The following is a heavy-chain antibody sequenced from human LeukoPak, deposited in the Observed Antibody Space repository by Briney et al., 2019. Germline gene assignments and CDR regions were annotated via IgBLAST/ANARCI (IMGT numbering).Heavy chain of an antibody. CDR2: ISAYNGNT. Sequence: ASVKVSCKASGYTFTSYGISWVRQAPGQGLEWMGWISAYNGNTNYAQKLQGRVTMTTDTSTSTAYMELSRLRSDDTAVYYCAILGVGATFFDYWGQGTLVTVSS. D-gene: IGHD1-26*01. J-gene: IGHJ4*02. CDR3: AILGVGATFFDY. V-gene: IGHV1-18*01. CDR1: GYTFTSYG.